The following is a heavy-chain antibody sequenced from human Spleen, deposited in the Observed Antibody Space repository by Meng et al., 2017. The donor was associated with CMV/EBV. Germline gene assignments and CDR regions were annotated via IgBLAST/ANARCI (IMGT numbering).Heavy chain of an antibody. Sequence: GESLKISCAASGFNFDDYGMRWVRQAPGKGLEWVAFIRYDGSNKYYADSVKGRFTISRDNSKNTLYLQMNSLRAEDTAVYYCARVIWGWYFDLWGRGTLVTVSS. CDR3: ARVIWGWYFDL. V-gene: IGHV3-30*02. D-gene: IGHD3-16*01. J-gene: IGHJ2*01. CDR2: IRYDGSNK. CDR1: GFNFDDYG.